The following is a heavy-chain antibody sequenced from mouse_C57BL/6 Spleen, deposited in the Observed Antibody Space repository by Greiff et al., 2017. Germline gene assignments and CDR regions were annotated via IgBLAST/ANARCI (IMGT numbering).Heavy chain of an antibody. V-gene: IGHV1-9*01. CDR2: ILPGSGST. D-gene: IGHD2-13*01. J-gene: IGHJ3*01. CDR3: ASPLGCDFGRFAY. Sequence: VQLQQSGAELMKPGASVKLSCKATGYTFTGYWIEWVKQRPGHGLEWIGEILPGSGSTNYNEKFKGKATFTADTSSNTAYMQLSSLTSEDSAIYYCASPLGCDFGRFAYWGQGTLVTVSA. CDR1: GYTFTGYW.